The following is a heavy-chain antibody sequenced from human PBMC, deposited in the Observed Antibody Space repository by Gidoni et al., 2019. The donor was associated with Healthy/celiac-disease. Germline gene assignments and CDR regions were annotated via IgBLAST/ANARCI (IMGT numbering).Heavy chain of an antibody. D-gene: IGHD1-20*01. CDR1: GFTFSSYS. J-gene: IGHJ6*02. Sequence: EVQLVESGGGLVQPGGSLRLSGAASGFTFSSYSMTWVRQAPGKGLEWVSYISSSSSTIYYADSVKGRFTISRDNAKNSLYLQMNSLRDEDTAVYYCARDTDNWNHPIVYGMDVWGQGTTVTVSS. CDR2: ISSSSSTI. V-gene: IGHV3-48*02. CDR3: ARDTDNWNHPIVYGMDV.